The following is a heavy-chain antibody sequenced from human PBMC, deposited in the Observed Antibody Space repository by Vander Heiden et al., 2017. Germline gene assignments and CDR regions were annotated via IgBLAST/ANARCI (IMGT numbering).Heavy chain of an antibody. Sequence: HVTLRESGPALVKPTQTLTLTFTFSGFSLSTSGMCVSWIRQPPGKALEWLALIDWDDDKYYSTSLKTRLTISKDTSKNQVVLTMTNMDPVDTATYYCARITTSYYYYGMDVWGQGTTVTVSS. J-gene: IGHJ6*02. CDR2: IDWDDDK. CDR3: ARITTSYYYYGMDV. D-gene: IGHD1-26*01. V-gene: IGHV2-70*01. CDR1: GFSLSTSGMC.